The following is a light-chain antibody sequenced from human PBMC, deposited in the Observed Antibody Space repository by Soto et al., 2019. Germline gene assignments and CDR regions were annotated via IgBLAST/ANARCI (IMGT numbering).Light chain of an antibody. J-gene: IGKJ3*01. CDR1: QGVGSN. Sequence: EIVMTQSPVTLSVSPGEGATLSCRASQGVGSNLAWYQQKPGQAPRLLMYSASTRATGVPVRFSGSGSGTEFALSISSLQSEDFAVYYCHQYNSWPATFGPVTKVDI. V-gene: IGKV3-15*01. CDR2: SAS. CDR3: HQYNSWPAT.